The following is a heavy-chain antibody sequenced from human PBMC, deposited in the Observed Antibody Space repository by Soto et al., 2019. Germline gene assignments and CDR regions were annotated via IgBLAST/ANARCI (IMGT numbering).Heavy chain of an antibody. V-gene: IGHV3-23*01. CDR3: AKWSPSGTYYFDY. CDR1: GFTFTSYA. Sequence: PGWSLRLSCAASGFTFTSYAMTWVRQGPGKGLEWVSSIGTTTGDLLYADSVKGRFTISRDNSRNTLYLQMNSMRNEDTAIYYCAKWSPSGTYYFDYWGQGAMVTVSS. D-gene: IGHD1-26*01. CDR2: IGTTTGDL. J-gene: IGHJ4*02.